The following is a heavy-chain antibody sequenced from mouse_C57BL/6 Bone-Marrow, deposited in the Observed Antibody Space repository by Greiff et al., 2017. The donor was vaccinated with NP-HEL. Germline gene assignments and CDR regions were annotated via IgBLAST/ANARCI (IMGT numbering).Heavy chain of an antibody. D-gene: IGHD1-1*01. CDR1: GFNIKNTY. V-gene: IGHV14-3*01. CDR3: AREVITTVVDWYFDV. Sequence: VQLKESVAELVRPGASVKLSCTASGFNIKNTYMHWVKQRPEQGLEWIGRIDPANGNTKYAPKFQGKATITADTSSNTAYLQLSSLTSEDTAIYYCAREVITTVVDWYFDVWGTGTTVTVSS. CDR2: IDPANGNT. J-gene: IGHJ1*03.